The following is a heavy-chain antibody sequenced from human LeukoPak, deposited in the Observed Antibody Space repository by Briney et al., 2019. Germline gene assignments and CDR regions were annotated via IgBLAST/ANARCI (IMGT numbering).Heavy chain of an antibody. CDR2: IYYSGST. D-gene: IGHD4-17*01. Sequence: SQTLSLTCTVSGGSISSGDYYWSWIRQPPGKGLEWIGYIYYSGSTYYNPSLKSRVTISVDTSKSQFSLKLSSVTAADTAVYYCARETPYGDYTYYFDYWGQGTLVTVSS. CDR1: GGSISSGDYY. V-gene: IGHV4-30-4*01. CDR3: ARETPYGDYTYYFDY. J-gene: IGHJ4*02.